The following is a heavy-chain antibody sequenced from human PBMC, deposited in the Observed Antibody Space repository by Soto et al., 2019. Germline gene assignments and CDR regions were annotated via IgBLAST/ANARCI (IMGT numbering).Heavy chain of an antibody. CDR3: ARRDGSGEAFDI. CDR2: IYYSGST. J-gene: IGHJ3*02. D-gene: IGHD6-19*01. V-gene: IGHV4-59*01. CDR1: GGSISSYY. Sequence: QVQLQESGPGLVKPSETLSLTCTVSGGSISSYYWSWIRQPPGKGLEWIGHIYYSGSTNYNPSLKSRVTISVDTSKNQFSLKLSSVTAADTAVYYCARRDGSGEAFDIWGQGTMVTVSS.